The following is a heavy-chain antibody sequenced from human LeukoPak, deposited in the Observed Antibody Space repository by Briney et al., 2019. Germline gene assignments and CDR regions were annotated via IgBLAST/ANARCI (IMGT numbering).Heavy chain of an antibody. CDR2: ISSSGSTI. D-gene: IGHD3-16*02. CDR3: ASALRSSPGAFDV. Sequence: GGSLRLSCAASGFTFSSYEMNWVRQAPGKGLEWVSYISSSGSTIYYADSVKGRFTISRDNAKNSLYLQMNSLRAEDTAVYYCASALRSSPGAFDVWGQGTMVTVSS. J-gene: IGHJ3*01. CDR1: GFTFSSYE. V-gene: IGHV3-48*03.